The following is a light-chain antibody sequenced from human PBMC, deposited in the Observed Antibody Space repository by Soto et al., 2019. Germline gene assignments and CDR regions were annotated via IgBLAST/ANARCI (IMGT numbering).Light chain of an antibody. CDR2: GAS. CDR3: QQSGSSPWT. CDR1: QSVSSSF. J-gene: IGKJ1*01. Sequence: IVLTQAPGTLSLSPGERVTLSCRASQSVSSSFLAWYQHKRGQAPRLLIYGASSRASDIPDRFSGSGSGTDFTLTISRLEPEDFAVYYCQQSGSSPWTFGQGTKVDIK. V-gene: IGKV3-20*01.